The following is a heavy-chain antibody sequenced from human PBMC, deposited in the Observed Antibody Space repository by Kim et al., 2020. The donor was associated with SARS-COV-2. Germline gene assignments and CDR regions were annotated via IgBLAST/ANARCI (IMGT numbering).Heavy chain of an antibody. CDR1: GFTFDDYA. CDR3: AKDRDSYGDYVMLYGMDV. V-gene: IGHV3-9*01. D-gene: IGHD4-17*01. Sequence: GGSLRLSCAASGFTFDDYAMHWVRQAPGKGLEWVSGISWNSGSIGYADSVKGRFTISRDNAKNSLYLQMNSLRAEDTALYYCAKDRDSYGDYVMLYGMDVWGQGTTVTVSS. J-gene: IGHJ6*02. CDR2: ISWNSGSI.